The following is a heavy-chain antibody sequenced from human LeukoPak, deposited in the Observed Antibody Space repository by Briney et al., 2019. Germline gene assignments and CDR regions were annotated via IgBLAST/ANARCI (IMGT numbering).Heavy chain of an antibody. CDR2: IIPILGIA. Sequence: SVKVSCKASRGTFSRYTISWVRQAPGQGREWMGRIIPILGIANYAQKFQGRVTITADKSTSTAYLELSSLRSEDTAVYYCARDPPRGTVVTPPPFDYWGQGTLVTVSS. CDR1: RGTFSRYT. CDR3: ARDPPRGTVVTPPPFDY. V-gene: IGHV1-69*04. D-gene: IGHD4-23*01. J-gene: IGHJ4*02.